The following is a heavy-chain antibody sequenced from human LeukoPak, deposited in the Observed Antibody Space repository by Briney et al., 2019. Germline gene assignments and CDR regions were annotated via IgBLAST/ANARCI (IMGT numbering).Heavy chain of an antibody. Sequence: ASVKVSCKASGYTSTSYDINWVRQATGQGLEWMGWMNPNSGNTGYAQKFQGRVTMTRNTSISTTYMELSSLRSEDTAVYYCARPTTMVRGAPLGYWGQGTLVTVSS. D-gene: IGHD3-10*01. J-gene: IGHJ4*02. CDR2: MNPNSGNT. V-gene: IGHV1-8*01. CDR1: GYTSTSYD. CDR3: ARPTTMVRGAPLGY.